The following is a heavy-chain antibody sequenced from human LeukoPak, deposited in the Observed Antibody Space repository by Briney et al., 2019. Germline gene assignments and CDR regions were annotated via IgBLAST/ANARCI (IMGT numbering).Heavy chain of an antibody. Sequence: SETLSLTCTVSGGSISSGGYYWSRIRQHPGKGLEWIGYIYYSGSTYYNPSLKSRVTISVDKSKNQFSLKLSSVTAADTAVYYCARDYYDSSGYPMGHFDYWGQGTLVTVSS. V-gene: IGHV4-31*03. CDR3: ARDYYDSSGYPMGHFDY. CDR1: GGSISSGGYY. CDR2: IYYSGST. J-gene: IGHJ4*02. D-gene: IGHD3-22*01.